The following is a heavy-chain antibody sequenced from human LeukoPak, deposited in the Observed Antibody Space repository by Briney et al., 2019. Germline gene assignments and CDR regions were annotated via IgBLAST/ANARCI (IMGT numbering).Heavy chain of an antibody. J-gene: IGHJ5*02. CDR3: ARDLLVAENPRGVDP. V-gene: IGHV4-61*02. CDR1: GGSISSGSYY. Sequence: SETLSLTCTVSGGSISSGSYYWSWIRQPAGKGLEWIGRIYTSGSTNYNPSLKSRVTISVDTSKNQFSLKLSSVTAADTAVYYCARDLLVAENPRGVDPWGQGTLVTVSS. D-gene: IGHD2-15*01. CDR2: IYTSGST.